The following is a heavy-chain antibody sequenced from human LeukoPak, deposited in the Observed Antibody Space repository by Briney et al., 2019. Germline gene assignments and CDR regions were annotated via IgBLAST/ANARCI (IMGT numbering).Heavy chain of an antibody. CDR3: ARDQAIRFLEWSNHLDAFDI. CDR1: GYTFTGYY. J-gene: IGHJ3*02. V-gene: IGHV1-2*02. Sequence: GASVKVSCKASGYTFTGYYMHWVRQAPGQGLEWMGLINPNSGGTNYAQKFQGRVTMTRDTSISTAYMELSRLRSDDTAVYYCARDQAIRFLEWSNHLDAFDIWGQGTKVTVSS. D-gene: IGHD3-3*01. CDR2: INPNSGGT.